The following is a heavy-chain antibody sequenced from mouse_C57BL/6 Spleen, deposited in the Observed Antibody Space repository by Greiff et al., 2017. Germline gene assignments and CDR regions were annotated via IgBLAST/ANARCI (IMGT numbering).Heavy chain of an antibody. D-gene: IGHD1-1*01. V-gene: IGHV1-52*01. J-gene: IGHJ4*01. CDR3: ARREDYGSSSAMDY. CDR2: IEPSDSET. CDR1: GYTFTSYW. Sequence: VQLKQPGAELVRPGSSVKLSCKASGYTFTSYWMHWVKQRPIQGLEWIGNIEPSDSETHYNQKVKDKATLTVDKSSSTAYMQLSSLTSEDSAVYYGARREDYGSSSAMDYWGQGTSVTVSS.